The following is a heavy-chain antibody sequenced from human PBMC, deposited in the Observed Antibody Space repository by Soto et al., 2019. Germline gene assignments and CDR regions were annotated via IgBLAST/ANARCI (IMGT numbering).Heavy chain of an antibody. Sequence: EVQLLESGEGLVQPGGSLKLSCAASGFTFSSYAMSWVRQAPGKGLEWVSGIGGSGGNTYYADSVKGRFTFSRDNSKNTLFLQMNSLRAEDTAEYYCARVVRYFDTPYGMDVWGQGTTVTVSS. J-gene: IGHJ6*02. V-gene: IGHV3-23*01. D-gene: IGHD3-9*01. CDR1: GFTFSSYA. CDR3: ARVVRYFDTPYGMDV. CDR2: IGGSGGNT.